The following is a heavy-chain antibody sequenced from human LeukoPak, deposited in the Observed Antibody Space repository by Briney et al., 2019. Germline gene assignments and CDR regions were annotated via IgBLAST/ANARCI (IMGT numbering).Heavy chain of an antibody. V-gene: IGHV3-66*01. Sequence: PGGSLRLSCAASGFTFSSYEMNWVRQAPGKGLEWVSVIYSGGTTSYADSVKGRFTISRDNSKNTLYLQMSSLRAEDTAVYYCARDRRGYGGNFDYWGQGTLVTVSS. J-gene: IGHJ4*02. CDR2: IYSGGTT. CDR3: ARDRRGYGGNFDY. CDR1: GFTFSSYE. D-gene: IGHD4-23*01.